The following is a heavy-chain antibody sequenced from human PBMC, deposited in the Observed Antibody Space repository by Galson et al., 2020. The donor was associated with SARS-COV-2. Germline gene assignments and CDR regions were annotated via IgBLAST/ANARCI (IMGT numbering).Heavy chain of an antibody. V-gene: IGHV4-30-4*01. CDR2: IYYSGST. CDR1: GGSISSGDYY. CDR3: ARESGSITMIVDGAFDI. Sequence: ETSETLSLTCTVSGGSISSGDYYWSWIRQPPGKGLEWIGYIYYSGSTYYNPSLKSRVTISVDTSKNQFSLKLSSVTAADTAVYYCARESGSITMIVDGAFDIRGQGTMVTVSS. D-gene: IGHD3-22*01. J-gene: IGHJ3*02.